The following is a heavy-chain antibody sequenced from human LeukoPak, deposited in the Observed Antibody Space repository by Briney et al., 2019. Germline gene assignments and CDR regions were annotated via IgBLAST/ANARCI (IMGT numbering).Heavy chain of an antibody. CDR1: GFTFSSYG. J-gene: IGHJ4*02. V-gene: IGHV3-33*01. CDR2: IWYDGSNK. CDR3: ARTPGYCTNGACYKSNFWVDY. D-gene: IGHD2-8*01. Sequence: GGSLRLSCAASGFTFSSYGMRWVRQAPGKGLEWVAVIWYDGSNKYYADSVKGRFTISRDNSKKTLYLQMNSLRAEDTAVYYCARTPGYCTNGACYKSNFWVDYWGQGTLVTVSS.